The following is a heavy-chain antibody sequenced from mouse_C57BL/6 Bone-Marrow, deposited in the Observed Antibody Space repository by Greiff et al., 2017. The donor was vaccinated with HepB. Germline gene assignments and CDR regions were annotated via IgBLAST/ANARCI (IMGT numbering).Heavy chain of an antibody. J-gene: IGHJ3*01. Sequence: QVQLQQPGAELVKPGASVKMSCKASGYTFTSYWITWVKQRPGQGLEWIGVIYPGSGSTNYNEKFKSKATLTVATSSSTASMQLSSLTSEDSAVYYCARFEGYYGGFAYWGQGTLVTVSA. D-gene: IGHD1-1*01. CDR1: GYTFTSYW. CDR2: IYPGSGST. CDR3: ARFEGYYGGFAY. V-gene: IGHV1-55*01.